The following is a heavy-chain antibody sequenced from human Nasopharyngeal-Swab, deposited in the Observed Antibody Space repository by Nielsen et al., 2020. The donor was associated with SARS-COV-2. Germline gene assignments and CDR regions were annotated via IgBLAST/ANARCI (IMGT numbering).Heavy chain of an antibody. CDR2: IYPGDSDT. CDR1: GYIFSNYW. Sequence: GGSLRLSCKGSGYIFSNYWIGWVRQMPGKGLEWVGSIYPGDSDTRYSPSFQGQVTISADKSISTTYLQWSSLKASDTAMYYCARLLLSKYFDYWGQGTLVTVSS. CDR3: ARLLLSKYFDY. V-gene: IGHV5-51*01. J-gene: IGHJ4*02.